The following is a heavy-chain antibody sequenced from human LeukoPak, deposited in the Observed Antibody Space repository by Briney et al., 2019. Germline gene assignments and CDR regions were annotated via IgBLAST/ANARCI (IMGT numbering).Heavy chain of an antibody. CDR2: INHSGST. J-gene: IGHJ6*03. CDR1: GGSFSGYY. D-gene: IGHD3-10*01. Sequence: SETLSLTCAVYGGSFSGYYWSWIRQPPGKGLEWIGEINHSGSTNYNPSLKSRVTISVDTSKNQFSLKLSSVTAADTAVYYCARGASGSYSYYYMDVWGKGTTVTVSS. V-gene: IGHV4-34*01. CDR3: ARGASGSYSYYYMDV.